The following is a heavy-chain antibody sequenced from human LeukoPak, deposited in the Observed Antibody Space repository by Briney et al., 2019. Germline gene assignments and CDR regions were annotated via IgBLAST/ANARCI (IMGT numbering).Heavy chain of an antibody. D-gene: IGHD5-24*01. V-gene: IGHV3-33*06. CDR2: IWYDGSNK. CDR1: GFTFSSYG. Sequence: PGGSLRLSCAASGFTFSSYGMHWVRQAPGKGLEWVAVIWYDGSNKYYADSVKGRFTISRDNSKNTLYLQMNSLRAEDTAVYYCAKDGSMATINWFDPWGQGTLVTVSS. J-gene: IGHJ5*02. CDR3: AKDGSMATINWFDP.